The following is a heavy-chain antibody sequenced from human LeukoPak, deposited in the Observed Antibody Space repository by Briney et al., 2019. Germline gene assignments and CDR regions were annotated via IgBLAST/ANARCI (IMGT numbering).Heavy chain of an antibody. J-gene: IGHJ6*03. CDR1: GFTVSSNY. CDR3: ARESGGYDRGYYYYMDV. V-gene: IGHV3-66*01. D-gene: IGHD5-12*01. Sequence: GGSLRLSCAASGFTVSSNYMSWVRQAPGKGLEWVSVIYSGGSTYYADSVKGRFTISRDNSKNTLYLQMNSLRAEDTAVYYCARESGGYDRGYYYYMDVWGKGTTVTISS. CDR2: IYSGGST.